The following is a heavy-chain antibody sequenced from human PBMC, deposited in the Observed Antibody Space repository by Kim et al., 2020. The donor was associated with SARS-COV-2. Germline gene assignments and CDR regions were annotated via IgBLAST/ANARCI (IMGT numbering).Heavy chain of an antibody. V-gene: IGHV4-39*01. CDR3: ASPLFGSSWYSSYGMDV. CDR2: IYYSGST. D-gene: IGHD6-13*01. J-gene: IGHJ6*02. Sequence: SETLSLTCTVSGGSISSSSYYWGWIRQPPGKGLEWIGSIYYSGSTYYNPSLKSRVTISVDTSKNQFSLKLSSVTAADTAVYYCASPLFGSSWYSSYGMDVWGQGTTVTVSS. CDR1: GGSISSSSYY.